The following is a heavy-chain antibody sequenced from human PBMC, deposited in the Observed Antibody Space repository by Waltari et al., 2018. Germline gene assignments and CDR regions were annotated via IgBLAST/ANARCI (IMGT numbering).Heavy chain of an antibody. D-gene: IGHD3-10*01. V-gene: IGHV1-2*02. CDR2: IHPNSGGT. Sequence: QVQLVQSGAEVKKPGASVKVSCKASGYTFTGYYMHWVRQAPGQGLEWMGWIHPNSGGTNYAQKFQGKVTMTRDTSISTAYMELSRLRSDDTAVYYCARGGLLEWFRELLAYWGQGTLVTVSS. CDR1: GYTFTGYY. J-gene: IGHJ4*02. CDR3: ARGGLLEWFRELLAY.